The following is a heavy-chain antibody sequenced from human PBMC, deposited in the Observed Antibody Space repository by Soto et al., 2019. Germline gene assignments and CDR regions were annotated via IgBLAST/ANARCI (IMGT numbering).Heavy chain of an antibody. J-gene: IGHJ6*02. D-gene: IGHD3-9*01. V-gene: IGHV4-30-4*01. Sequence: SETLSLTCTVSGGSISDGDFYWSWIRQPPGKGLEWIGYTDYSGSTFYNPSLKSRVILSIETSKDQFSLKLNSVTAADTAVYYCARRTGDYGPYGMDVWGQGTTVTVSS. CDR3: ARRTGDYGPYGMDV. CDR2: TDYSGST. CDR1: GGSISDGDFY.